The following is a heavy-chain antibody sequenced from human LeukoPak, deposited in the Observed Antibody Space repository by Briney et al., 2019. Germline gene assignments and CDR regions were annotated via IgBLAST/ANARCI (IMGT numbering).Heavy chain of an antibody. V-gene: IGHV3-11*01. J-gene: IGHJ3*02. CDR2: ISTSGNAT. D-gene: IGHD1-26*01. CDR3: VKELDSQPSGSYFAFDI. Sequence: GGSLRLSCAASEFTFSDSYMSWMRQAPGKGLEWVSYISTSGNATYYADSVKGRFTISRDNAKNSLYLQMNSLRVEDTAVYYCVKELDSQPSGSYFAFDIWGQGTMVTVSS. CDR1: EFTFSDSY.